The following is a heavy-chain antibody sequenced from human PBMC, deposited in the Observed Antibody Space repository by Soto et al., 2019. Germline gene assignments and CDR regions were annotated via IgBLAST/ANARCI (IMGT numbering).Heavy chain of an antibody. CDR2: IIPMLDTP. J-gene: IGHJ4*02. CDR1: GGTFSSYV. CDR3: ASGIPVTGTASFDY. D-gene: IGHD2-21*02. Sequence: QVQLVQSGAEVKKPGSSVKVPCKSSGGTFSSYVISWVRQAPGQGLEWMGGIIPMLDTPNFAQKFQGRVTFTADVSTSTAYMEVSSLRSEDTAVYYCASGIPVTGTASFDYWGRGTLVTVSS. V-gene: IGHV1-69*01.